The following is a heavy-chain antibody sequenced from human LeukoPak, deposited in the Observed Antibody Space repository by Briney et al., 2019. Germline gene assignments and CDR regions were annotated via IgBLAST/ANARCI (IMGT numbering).Heavy chain of an antibody. CDR1: GGSISSSSYY. J-gene: IGHJ4*02. Sequence: LETLSLTCTVSGGSISSSSYYWGWIRQPPGKGLEWIGSIYYSGSTYYHPSLKSRVTISVDTSKNQFSLKLSPVTAADTAVYYCARHLGGIAAAGTLPDYWGQGTLVTVSS. V-gene: IGHV4-39*01. CDR3: ARHLGGIAAAGTLPDY. D-gene: IGHD6-13*01. CDR2: IYYSGST.